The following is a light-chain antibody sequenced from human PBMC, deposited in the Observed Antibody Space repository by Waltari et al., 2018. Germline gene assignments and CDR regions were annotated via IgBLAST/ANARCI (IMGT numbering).Light chain of an antibody. CDR1: QSIITS. V-gene: IGKV3-11*01. CDR3: QQRSHWPRT. CDR2: DAS. Sequence: EIVLTQSPATLPLSPGETATVPRRASQSIITSLAWYQQKPGQAPRLLIYDASIRATGIPARFSGSGSGTDFTLTISSIEPEDFAVYYCQQRSHWPRTFGQGTKVEIK. J-gene: IGKJ1*01.